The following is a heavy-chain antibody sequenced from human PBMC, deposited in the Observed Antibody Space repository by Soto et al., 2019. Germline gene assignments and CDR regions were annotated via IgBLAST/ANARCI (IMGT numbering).Heavy chain of an antibody. Sequence: XGPTLVTQRQTLTLTCTFYWFSLSTSGVGVGWIRQPPVKALEWLALIYWDDDKRYSPSLKSRLTITKDTSKNQVVLTMTNMDPVDTATYYCARDILTGYPPPNAIDPWRQGTLVTVSS. V-gene: IGHV2-5*02. J-gene: IGHJ5*02. CDR2: IYWDDDK. CDR3: ARDILTGYPPPNAIDP. D-gene: IGHD3-9*01. CDR1: WFSLSTSGVG.